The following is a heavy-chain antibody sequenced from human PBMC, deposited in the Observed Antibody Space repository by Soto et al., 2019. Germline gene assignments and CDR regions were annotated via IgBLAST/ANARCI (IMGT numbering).Heavy chain of an antibody. V-gene: IGHV1-69*12. CDR1: GGTFSSYA. CDR2: SIPIFGTA. CDR3: ARDYDFWSGYSRNYYYGMDV. J-gene: IGHJ6*02. D-gene: IGHD3-3*01. Sequence: QVQLVQSGAEVKKPGSSVKVSCKASGGTFSSYAISWVRQAPGQGLEWMGGSIPIFGTANYAQKFQGRVTITADESTSTAYMELSSLRSEDTAVYYCARDYDFWSGYSRNYYYGMDVWGQGTTVTVSS.